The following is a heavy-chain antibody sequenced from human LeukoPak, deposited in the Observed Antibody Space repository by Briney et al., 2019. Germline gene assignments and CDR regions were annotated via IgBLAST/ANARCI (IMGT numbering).Heavy chain of an antibody. D-gene: IGHD2-2*02. CDR1: GLTFSSHS. Sequence: PGGSLRLSCAVSGLTFSSHSMNWVRQAPGKGLEWVANIRQDGSDKYYVDSVEGRFTISRDNAKNSLFLQMNSLRAEDTAVYYCVRDSYTNTWHFQDKDYWGQGTLVTVSS. V-gene: IGHV3-7*01. J-gene: IGHJ4*02. CDR2: IRQDGSDK. CDR3: VRDSYTNTWHFQDKDY.